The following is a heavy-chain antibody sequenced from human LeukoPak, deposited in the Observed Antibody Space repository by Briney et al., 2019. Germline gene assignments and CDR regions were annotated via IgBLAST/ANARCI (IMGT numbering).Heavy chain of an antibody. CDR1: GFTFSSYS. CDR3: ARSIQLWPPQGFDY. Sequence: GGSLRLSCAASGFTFSSYSMNWVRQAPGKGLEWVSSISSSSSYIYYADSVTGRFTISRDNAKNSLYPQMNSLRAEDTAVYYCARSIQLWPPQGFDYWGQGTLVTVSS. J-gene: IGHJ4*02. CDR2: ISSSSSYI. V-gene: IGHV3-21*01. D-gene: IGHD5-18*01.